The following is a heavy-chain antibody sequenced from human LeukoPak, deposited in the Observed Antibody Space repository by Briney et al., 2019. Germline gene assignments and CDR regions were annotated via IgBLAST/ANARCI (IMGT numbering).Heavy chain of an antibody. CDR2: IYTSGGT. CDR1: GFTVSSNY. CDR3: ARHTGSETPGTIVGATGDAFDI. V-gene: IGHV3-53*01. J-gene: IGHJ3*02. Sequence: GGSLRLSCAASGFTVSSNYMSWVRQAPGKGLEWVSVIYTSGGTYYADSVKGRFTISRDNSKNTLFLQMNSLRAEDTAVYYCARHTGSETPGTIVGATGDAFDIWGQGTMVTISS. D-gene: IGHD1-26*01.